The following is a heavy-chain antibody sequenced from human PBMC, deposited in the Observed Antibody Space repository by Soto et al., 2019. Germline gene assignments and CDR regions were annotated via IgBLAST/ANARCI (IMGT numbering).Heavy chain of an antibody. CDR3: ARPGARRGFREYYFDY. D-gene: IGHD1-26*01. Sequence: GESLKISCKGSGYSFTSYWIGWVRQMPGKGLEWMGIIYPGDSDTRYSPSFQGQVTISADKSISTAYLQWSSLKASDTAMYYCARPGARRGFREYYFDYWGQGTLVTVSS. CDR2: IYPGDSDT. V-gene: IGHV5-51*01. CDR1: GYSFTSYW. J-gene: IGHJ4*02.